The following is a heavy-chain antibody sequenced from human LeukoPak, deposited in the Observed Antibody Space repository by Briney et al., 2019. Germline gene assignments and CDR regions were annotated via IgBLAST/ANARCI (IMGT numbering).Heavy chain of an antibody. Sequence: RGESLKISCKGSGYSFTSYWIGWVRQMPGKGLEWMGIIYPGDSDTRYSPSFQGQVTISADKSISTAYLQWSSLKASDTAMYYCARLADDYVWGSYRTVGYFDYWGQGTLVTVSS. CDR2: IYPGDSDT. CDR1: GYSFTSYW. J-gene: IGHJ4*02. D-gene: IGHD3-16*02. V-gene: IGHV5-51*01. CDR3: ARLADDYVWGSYRTVGYFDY.